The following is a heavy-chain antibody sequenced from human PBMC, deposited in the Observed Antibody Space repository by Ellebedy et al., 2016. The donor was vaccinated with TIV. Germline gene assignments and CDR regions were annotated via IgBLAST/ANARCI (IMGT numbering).Heavy chain of an antibody. CDR3: AKAPPGVVVINAFDI. Sequence: GESLKISCAASGFTFSSYGMHWVRQAPGKGLEWVAVISYDGSNKYYADSVKGRFTISRDNSKNTLYLQMNSLRAEDTAVYYCAKAPPGVVVINAFDIWGQGTMVTVSS. CDR1: GFTFSSYG. D-gene: IGHD3-22*01. J-gene: IGHJ3*02. CDR2: ISYDGSNK. V-gene: IGHV3-30*18.